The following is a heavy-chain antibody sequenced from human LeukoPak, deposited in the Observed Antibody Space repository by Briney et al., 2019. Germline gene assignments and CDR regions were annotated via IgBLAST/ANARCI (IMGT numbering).Heavy chain of an antibody. J-gene: IGHJ4*02. CDR1: GFTFSSYG. CDR3: ARDAGRTYCSSTSCYIDY. Sequence: GGSLRLSCAASGFTFSSYGMHWVRQAPGKGLEWVAVISYDGSNKYYADSVKGRFTISRDNSKNTLYLQMNSLRAEDTAVYYCARDAGRTYCSSTSCYIDYWGQGTLVTVSS. CDR2: ISYDGSNK. V-gene: IGHV3-30*03. D-gene: IGHD2-2*02.